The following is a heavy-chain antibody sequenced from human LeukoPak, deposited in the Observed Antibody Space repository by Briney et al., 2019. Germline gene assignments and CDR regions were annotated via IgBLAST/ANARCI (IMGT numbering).Heavy chain of an antibody. V-gene: IGHV1-8*01. D-gene: IGHD3-10*01. J-gene: IGHJ4*02. CDR1: GYTFTSYD. CDR2: MNPNSGNT. CDR3: ARGVRVEWFGELRIFDY. Sequence: ASVKVSCKASGYTFTSYDINWVRQATGQGLEWMGWMNPNSGNTGYAQKFQGRVTMTRNTSISTAYMELSSLRSEDTAVYYYARGVRVEWFGELRIFDYWGQGTLVTVSS.